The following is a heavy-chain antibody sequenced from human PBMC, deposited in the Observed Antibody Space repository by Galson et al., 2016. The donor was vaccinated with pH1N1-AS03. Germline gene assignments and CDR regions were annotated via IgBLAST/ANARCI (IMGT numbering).Heavy chain of an antibody. J-gene: IGHJ5*02. CDR1: GFTFSIYA. CDR3: ARGSGSPHWFDP. Sequence: SLRLSCAASGFTFSIYAKHWVRQAPGKGLEWVSGVGGVDGSLWYAESVKGRFTVSRDNSKGTLDLQMNSLRADDTAVYYCARGSGSPHWFDPWGQGTLVTVSS. V-gene: IGHV3-23*01. CDR2: VGGVDGSL. D-gene: IGHD3-3*01.